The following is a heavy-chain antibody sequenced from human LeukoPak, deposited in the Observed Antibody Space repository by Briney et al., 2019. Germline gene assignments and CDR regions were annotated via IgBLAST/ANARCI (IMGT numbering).Heavy chain of an antibody. V-gene: IGHV3-74*01. D-gene: IGHD3-22*01. CDR1: GFTFSRYW. Sequence: GGSLRLSCAASGFTFSRYWMHWVRQAPGKGLVWVSRINSDVSSTSYADSVKGRFTISRDNAKNTLYLQMNSLRAEDTAVYYCARGYGSSGYYYADAFDIWGQGTTVTVSS. J-gene: IGHJ3*02. CDR2: INSDVSST. CDR3: ARGYGSSGYYYADAFDI.